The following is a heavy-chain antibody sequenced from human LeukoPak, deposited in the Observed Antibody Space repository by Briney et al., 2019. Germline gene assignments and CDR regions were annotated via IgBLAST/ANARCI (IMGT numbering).Heavy chain of an antibody. CDR1: GGSISSSSYY. V-gene: IGHV4-39*01. D-gene: IGHD3-22*01. CDR3: ARARQYYYDSSGYYYWMCYFDY. Sequence: SETLSLTCTVSGGSISSSSYYWGWIRQPPGKGLEWIGSIYYSGSTYYSPSLKSRVTISVDTSKNQFSLKLSSVTAADTAVYYCARARQYYYDSSGYYYWMCYFDYWGQGTLVTVSS. J-gene: IGHJ4*02. CDR2: IYYSGST.